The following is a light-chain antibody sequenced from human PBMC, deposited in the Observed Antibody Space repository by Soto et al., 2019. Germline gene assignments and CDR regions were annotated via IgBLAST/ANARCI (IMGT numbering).Light chain of an antibody. Sequence: EIVLTQSPATLSLSPGERATLSCWASQSVSSYLAWYQHKPGQAPRLLIYGASSRATGIPDRFSGSGSGTDFTLTIGRLEPEDFAVYYCQHYANSPWTFGQGTKVDIK. CDR1: QSVSSY. V-gene: IGKV3-20*01. CDR2: GAS. CDR3: QHYANSPWT. J-gene: IGKJ1*01.